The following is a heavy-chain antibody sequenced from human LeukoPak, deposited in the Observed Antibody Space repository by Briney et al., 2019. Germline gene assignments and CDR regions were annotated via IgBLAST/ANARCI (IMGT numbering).Heavy chain of an antibody. D-gene: IGHD1-26*01. V-gene: IGHV1-3*04. CDR2: INTGNGNT. CDR1: GYTFTSFA. Sequence: ASVKVSCKASGYTFTSFAIHWVRQAPGQRLEWMGWINTGNGNTKYSQKFQGRVTITRDTSASTAYIALSSLRSEDTAVYYCARDLGSGSLHYWGQGTLVTVSS. J-gene: IGHJ4*02. CDR3: ARDLGSGSLHY.